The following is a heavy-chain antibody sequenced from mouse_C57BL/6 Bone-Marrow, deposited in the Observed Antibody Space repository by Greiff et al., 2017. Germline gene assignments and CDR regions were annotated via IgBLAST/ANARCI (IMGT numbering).Heavy chain of an antibody. CDR1: GYTFTDYE. D-gene: IGHD2-3*01. J-gene: IGHJ3*01. CDR3: TRGDYDGYYWFAY. Sequence: QVQLQQSGAELVRPGASVTLSCKASGYTFTDYEMHWVKQTPVHGLEWIGAIDPETGGTAYNQKFKGKAILTADKSSSTAYMELRSLTSEDSAVYYCTRGDYDGYYWFAYWGQGTLVTVSA. V-gene: IGHV1-15*01. CDR2: IDPETGGT.